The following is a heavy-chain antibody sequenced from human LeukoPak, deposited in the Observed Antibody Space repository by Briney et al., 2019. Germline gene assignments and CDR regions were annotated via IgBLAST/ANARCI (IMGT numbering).Heavy chain of an antibody. Sequence: SETLSLTCTVSGGSIGSYYWSWIRQPPGKGLEWIGYIYYSGSTNYNPSLKSRVTISVDTSKNQFSLKLSSVTAADTAVYYCARDSDFWSGSHTYGMDVWGQGTTVTVSS. D-gene: IGHD3-3*01. CDR1: GGSIGSYY. J-gene: IGHJ6*02. CDR2: IYYSGST. V-gene: IGHV4-59*01. CDR3: ARDSDFWSGSHTYGMDV.